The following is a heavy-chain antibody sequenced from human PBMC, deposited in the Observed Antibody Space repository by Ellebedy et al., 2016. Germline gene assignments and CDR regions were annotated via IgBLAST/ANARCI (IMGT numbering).Heavy chain of an antibody. CDR1: GFTFSTYA. CDR3: AKYYYDTSDPFDI. D-gene: IGHD3-22*01. V-gene: IGHV3-7*01. CDR2: IKQDGSER. Sequence: GGSLRLSCAASGFTFSTYAIHWVRQAPGKGLEWVANIKQDGSERFYVDSVKGRFTISRDNAKNSLYLQMNSLRAEDTAVYYCAKYYYDTSDPFDIWGQGTMVTVSS. J-gene: IGHJ3*02.